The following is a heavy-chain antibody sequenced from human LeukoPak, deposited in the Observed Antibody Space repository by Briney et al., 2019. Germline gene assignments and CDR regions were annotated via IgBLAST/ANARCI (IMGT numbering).Heavy chain of an antibody. J-gene: IGHJ4*02. V-gene: IGHV3-23*01. CDR3: ARDRGSSSALRY. Sequence: PGGSLRLSCAASGFTFSSYAMSWVRQAPGKGLEWVSAISGSGGSTYYADSVKGRFTISRDNAKNSLYLQMNSLRAEDTAVYYCARDRGSSSALRYWGQGTLVTVSS. CDR2: ISGSGGST. D-gene: IGHD6-6*01. CDR1: GFTFSSYA.